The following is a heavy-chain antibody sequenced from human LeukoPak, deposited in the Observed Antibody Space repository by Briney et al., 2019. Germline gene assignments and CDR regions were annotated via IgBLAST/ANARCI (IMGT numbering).Heavy chain of an antibody. J-gene: IGHJ4*02. CDR2: IYTNGDT. D-gene: IGHD6-13*01. CDR1: GGSISGYY. CDR3: ARAAVAAGGQYFDY. Sequence: SETLSLTYTVSGGSISGYYWSWIRQPAGQGLEWIRRIYTNGDTKFNPSLKSRVTMSVDTSKNQLSLKLRPVTAADTAVYYCARAAVAAGGQYFDYWGQGSLVTVSS. V-gene: IGHV4-4*07.